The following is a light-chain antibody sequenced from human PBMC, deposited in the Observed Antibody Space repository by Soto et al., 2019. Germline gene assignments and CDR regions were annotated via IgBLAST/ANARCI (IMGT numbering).Light chain of an antibody. CDR1: QSVLLSSQNKNC. V-gene: IGKV4-1*01. CDR2: WAS. J-gene: IGKJ1*01. Sequence: DIVVTQSPESLAVSLGERATINCKSTQSVLLSSQNKNCITWYQQKPGQPPKVLIYWASTRNSGVPDRFSGSGSGTDFTLTISSLQAEDVAFYYCHQYCTIPRTFGQGTKVEIK. CDR3: HQYCTIPRT.